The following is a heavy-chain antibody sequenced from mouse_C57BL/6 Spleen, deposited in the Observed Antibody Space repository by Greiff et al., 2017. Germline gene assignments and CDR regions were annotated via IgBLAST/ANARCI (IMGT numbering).Heavy chain of an antibody. J-gene: IGHJ2*01. CDR2: ISSGSSTI. CDR3: ARRLTGTYYFDY. V-gene: IGHV5-17*01. D-gene: IGHD4-1*01. CDR1: GFTFSDYG. Sequence: EVQLVESGGGLVKPGGSLKLSCAASGFTFSDYGMHWVRQAPEKGLEWVAYISSGSSTIYYADTVKGRFTISRDNAKNTLFLQMTSLRSEDTAMXYCARRLTGTYYFDYWGQGTTLTVSS.